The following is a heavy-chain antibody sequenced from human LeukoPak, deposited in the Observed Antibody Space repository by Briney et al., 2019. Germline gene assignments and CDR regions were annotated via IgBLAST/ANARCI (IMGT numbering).Heavy chain of an antibody. CDR1: GGSFSGYY. V-gene: IGHV4-34*01. Sequence: SETLSLTCAVYGGSFSGYYWSWIRQPPGKGLEWIGEINHSGSTNYNPSVKSRVTISVDTSKNQFSLKLSSVTAADTAVYYCARGRYYYGSGSYYNWFDPWGQGTLVTVSS. J-gene: IGHJ5*02. D-gene: IGHD3-10*01. CDR3: ARGRYYYGSGSYYNWFDP. CDR2: INHSGST.